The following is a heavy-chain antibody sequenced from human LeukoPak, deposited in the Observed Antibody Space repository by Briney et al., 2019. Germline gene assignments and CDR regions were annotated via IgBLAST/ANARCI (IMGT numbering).Heavy chain of an antibody. Sequence: PGGSLRLSCAASGLTFSSYAMSWVRQAPGKGLAWVANINQDGSEKYYVDSVKGRFTISRDNARNSLHLQMNSLRAEDTAVYYCVRDSSTPDYWGQGTLVTVSS. D-gene: IGHD3-10*01. V-gene: IGHV3-7*01. CDR2: INQDGSEK. CDR1: GLTFSSYA. J-gene: IGHJ4*02. CDR3: VRDSSTPDY.